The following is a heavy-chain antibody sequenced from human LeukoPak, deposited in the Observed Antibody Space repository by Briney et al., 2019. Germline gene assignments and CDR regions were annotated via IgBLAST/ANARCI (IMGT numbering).Heavy chain of an antibody. CDR2: IYTSGST. CDR1: GGSISSGSYY. J-gene: IGHJ1*01. D-gene: IGHD2-2*01. CDR3: ARGSRYCSSTSCYSEYFQH. Sequence: SQTLSLTCTVSGGSISSGSYYWSWIRQPAGKGLEWIGRIYTSGSTNYNPSLKSRVTISVDTSKNQFSLKLSSVTAADTAVYCCARGSRYCSSTSCYSEYFQHWGQGTLVTVSS. V-gene: IGHV4-61*02.